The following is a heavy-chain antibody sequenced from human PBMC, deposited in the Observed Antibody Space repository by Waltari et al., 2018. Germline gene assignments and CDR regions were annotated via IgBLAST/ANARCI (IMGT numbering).Heavy chain of an antibody. Sequence: EVQLLESGGGLVQPGGSLRLSCVASGITFSNYVMKWVRQAPGKGLEWFSSISAGCAVPHYADSVKGRFTISTDTSKNTLYLQMNSLRAEDTAVYYCAKGPYCSGGNCYQPYFDYWGQGTLVTVSS. CDR1: GITFSNYV. CDR3: AKGPYCSGGNCYQPYFDY. V-gene: IGHV3-23*01. D-gene: IGHD2-15*01. CDR2: ISAGCAVP. J-gene: IGHJ4*02.